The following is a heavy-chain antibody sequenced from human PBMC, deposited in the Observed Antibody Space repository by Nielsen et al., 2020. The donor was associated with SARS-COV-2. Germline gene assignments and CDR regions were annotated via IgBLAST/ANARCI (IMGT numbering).Heavy chain of an antibody. V-gene: IGHV3-11*06. D-gene: IGHD2-2*02. CDR1: GFTFSDYY. Sequence: GESLKISCAASGFTFSDYYMSWIRQAPGKGLEWVSYISSSSSYTNYADSVKGRFTISRDNAKNSLYLQTNSLRAEDTAVYYCARRGSYCSSTSCYRGDYFDYWGQGTLVTVSS. CDR3: ARRGSYCSSTSCYRGDYFDY. CDR2: ISSSSSYT. J-gene: IGHJ4*02.